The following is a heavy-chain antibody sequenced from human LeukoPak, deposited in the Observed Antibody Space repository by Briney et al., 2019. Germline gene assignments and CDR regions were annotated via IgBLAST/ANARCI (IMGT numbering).Heavy chain of an antibody. V-gene: IGHV3-74*01. CDR3: ARHDFWSGYFYYYYYYMDV. Sequence: QPGGSLRLSCAASGFTFSSYWMHWVRQAPGKGLVWVSRINSDGSSTSYADSVKGRFTISRDNDKNTLYLQMNSLRAEDTAVYYCARHDFWSGYFYYYYYYMDVWGKGTTVTFSS. D-gene: IGHD3-3*01. CDR2: INSDGSST. J-gene: IGHJ6*03. CDR1: GFTFSSYW.